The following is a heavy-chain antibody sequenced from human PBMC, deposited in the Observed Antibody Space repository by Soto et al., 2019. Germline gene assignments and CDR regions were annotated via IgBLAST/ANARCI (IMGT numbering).Heavy chain of an antibody. CDR2: IRSKAKGYAT. CDR1: GFTFSGSP. CDR3: TRPTVAVADFT. V-gene: IGHV3-73*01. D-gene: IGHD6-19*01. Sequence: PVGSLRLSCAASGFTFSGSPMHWVRQASGKGLEWVGRIRSKAKGYATEYAAPVKGRFTISRDDSKNTAYPQMSSLKTEDSAVYCCTRPTVAVADFTWGQGTLVTVSS. J-gene: IGHJ4*02.